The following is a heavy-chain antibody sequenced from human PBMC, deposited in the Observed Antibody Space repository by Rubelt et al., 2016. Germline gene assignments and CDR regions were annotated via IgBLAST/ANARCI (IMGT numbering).Heavy chain of an antibody. CDR1: GFTFSSYG. J-gene: IGHJ6*02. CDR2: IWYDGSNK. V-gene: IGHV3-33*01. CDR3: ARVKIGGAPGDDYYYGMDV. Sequence: RGVQPGRSLRLSCAASGFTFSSYGMHWVRQAPGKGLEWVAVIWYDGSNKYYADSVKGRFTISRDNAKNTLYLQMNSLRAEDTAVYYCARVKIGGAPGDDYYYGMDVWGQGTTVTVSS. D-gene: IGHD3-16*01.